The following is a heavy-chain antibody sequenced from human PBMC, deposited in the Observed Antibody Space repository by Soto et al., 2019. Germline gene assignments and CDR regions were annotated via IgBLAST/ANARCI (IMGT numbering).Heavy chain of an antibody. V-gene: IGHV1-69*10. D-gene: IGHD6-13*01. Sequence: SVKVSWKASGGTFSSYAISWVRQAPGQGLEWMGGIIPILGTANYAQKFQGRVTITADKSTSTAYMELSSLRSEDTAVYYCASSPWDIAALFDYWGQGTLVTVS. J-gene: IGHJ4*02. CDR1: GGTFSSYA. CDR2: IIPILGTA. CDR3: ASSPWDIAALFDY.